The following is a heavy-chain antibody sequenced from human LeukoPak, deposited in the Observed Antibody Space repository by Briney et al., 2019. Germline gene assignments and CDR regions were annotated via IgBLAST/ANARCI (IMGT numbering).Heavy chain of an antibody. J-gene: IGHJ3*02. CDR3: AREFYGSGAFDI. Sequence: SVKVSCKASGGTFTSYAITWVRQAPGQGLEWMGRIIPIFGTANYAQNFQGRVTITTDESTSTAYMELSSLRSEDTAVYYCAREFYGSGAFDIWGQGTMVTVSS. V-gene: IGHV1-69*05. D-gene: IGHD3-10*01. CDR1: GGTFTSYA. CDR2: IIPIFGTA.